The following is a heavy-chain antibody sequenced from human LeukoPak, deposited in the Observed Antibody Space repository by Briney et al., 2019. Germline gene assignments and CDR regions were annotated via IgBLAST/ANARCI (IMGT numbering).Heavy chain of an antibody. J-gene: IGHJ4*02. CDR2: LSSSLSTM. Sequence: GGSLRLSCAASGFTFSSYGMHWVRQAPGKGLEWVSYLSSSLSTMQYADSVKGRFTISRDNAKNSLSLLMNSLRDEDTAVYYCARSITMIRGATLPIDYWGQGTLVTVSS. V-gene: IGHV3-48*02. CDR3: ARSITMIRGATLPIDY. D-gene: IGHD3-10*01. CDR1: GFTFSSYG.